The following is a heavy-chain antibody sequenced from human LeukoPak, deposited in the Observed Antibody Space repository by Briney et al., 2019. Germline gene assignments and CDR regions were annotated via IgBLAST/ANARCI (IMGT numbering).Heavy chain of an antibody. D-gene: IGHD3-10*01. J-gene: IGHJ6*03. CDR1: GYSISSGYY. CDR3: ARQYGSGSYYAIFSYYYMDV. Sequence: SETLSLTCTVSGYSISSGYYWGWIRQPPGKGLEWIGSIYHSGSTYYNPSLKSRVTISVDTSKNQFSLKLSSVTAADTAVYYCARQYGSGSYYAIFSYYYMDVWGKGTTVTVSS. V-gene: IGHV4-38-2*02. CDR2: IYHSGST.